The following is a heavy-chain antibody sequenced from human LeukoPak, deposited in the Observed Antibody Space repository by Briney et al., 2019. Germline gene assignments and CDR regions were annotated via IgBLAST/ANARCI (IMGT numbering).Heavy chain of an antibody. V-gene: IGHV3-9*01. D-gene: IGHD6-6*01. Sequence: GRSLRLSCAASGFTFDDYAMHWVRQAPGKGLEWVSGISWNSGSIGYADSVKGRFTISRDNAKNSLYLQMNSLRAEDTALYYCAKAPGYRSSSRGYYYYMDVRGKGTTVTVSS. J-gene: IGHJ6*03. CDR2: ISWNSGSI. CDR3: AKAPGYRSSSRGYYYYMDV. CDR1: GFTFDDYA.